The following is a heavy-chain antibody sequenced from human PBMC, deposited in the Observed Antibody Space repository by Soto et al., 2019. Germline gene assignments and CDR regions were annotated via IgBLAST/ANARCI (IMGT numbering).Heavy chain of an antibody. D-gene: IGHD5-18*01. Sequence: ASVKVSCKASGYTFTNYSMHWVRQAPGQRLEWMGWINTDNGKTRDSQRFQDRVTLTRDTSANTAYMELSSLTSEDTAVYYCARGYSYGFDYYYGMDVWGQGTTVTVSS. J-gene: IGHJ6*02. CDR2: INTDNGKT. CDR3: ARGYSYGFDYYYGMDV. CDR1: GYTFTNYS. V-gene: IGHV1-3*04.